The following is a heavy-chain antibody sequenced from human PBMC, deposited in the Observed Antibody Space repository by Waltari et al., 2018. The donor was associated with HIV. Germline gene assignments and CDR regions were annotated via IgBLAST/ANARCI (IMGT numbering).Heavy chain of an antibody. D-gene: IGHD1-1*01. CDR3: ARTTHGIDF. CDR1: GFTFSSYN. CDR2: ITSSGYTI. Sequence: EVQLVESGGGLVQPGGSLRLPWVASGFTFSSYNMNWVRQAPGKGLEWLSYITSSGYTIYYADSVEGRFTVSRDNAKNSLYLQMNSLRAEDTAVYYCARTTHGIDFWGQGTLVTVSS. J-gene: IGHJ4*02. V-gene: IGHV3-48*04.